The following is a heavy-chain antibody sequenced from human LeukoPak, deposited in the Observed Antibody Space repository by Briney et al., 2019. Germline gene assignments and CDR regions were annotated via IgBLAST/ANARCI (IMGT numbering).Heavy chain of an antibody. CDR2: IKQDGSEK. CDR1: GFTFSSYW. CDR3: ARDQENVNYYDSSGGFDY. Sequence: GGSRRLSCAASGFTFSSYWMSWVRQAPGKGLEWVANIKQDGSEKYYVDSVKGRFTISRDNAKNSLYLQMNSLRAEDTAVYYCARDQENVNYYDSSGGFDYWGQGTLVTVSS. D-gene: IGHD3-22*01. J-gene: IGHJ4*02. V-gene: IGHV3-7*03.